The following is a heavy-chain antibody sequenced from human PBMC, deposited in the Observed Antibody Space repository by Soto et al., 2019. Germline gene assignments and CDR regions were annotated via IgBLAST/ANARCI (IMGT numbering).Heavy chain of an antibody. CDR3: AREIVGLTGWFDP. Sequence: PGGSLRLSCAASGFTFSSYAMHCFRHSPGKGLEWVAVISYDGSNKYYADSVKGRFTISRDNSKNTLYLQMNSLRAEDTAVYYCAREIVGLTGWFDPWGQGTLVTVSS. CDR1: GFTFSSYA. J-gene: IGHJ5*02. V-gene: IGHV3-30-3*01. CDR2: ISYDGSNK. D-gene: IGHD1-26*01.